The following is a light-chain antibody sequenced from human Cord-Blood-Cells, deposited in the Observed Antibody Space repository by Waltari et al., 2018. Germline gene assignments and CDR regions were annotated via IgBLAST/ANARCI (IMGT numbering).Light chain of an antibody. J-gene: IGLJ3*02. Sequence: QSALTQPPSASGSPGQSVTISCTGTSSDVGGYNYVSWYQQHPGKAPKLMIYEVSKRPSGVPDLFSGSKSGNTASLTVSGLQAEDEADYYCSSYAGSNWVFGGGTKLTVL. CDR2: EVS. CDR3: SSYAGSNWV. CDR1: SSDVGGYNY. V-gene: IGLV2-8*01.